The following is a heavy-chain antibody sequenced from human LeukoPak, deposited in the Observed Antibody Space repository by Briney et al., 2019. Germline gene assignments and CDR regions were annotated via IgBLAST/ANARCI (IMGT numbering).Heavy chain of an antibody. CDR2: IYYSGST. D-gene: IGHD5-18*01. CDR1: GGSISSYY. V-gene: IGHV4-59*08. CDR3: ARQDTAMVRGIHWYFDL. J-gene: IGHJ2*01. Sequence: SETLSLTCTVSGGSISSYYWSWIRQPPGKGLEWIGYIYYSGSTNYNPSLKSRVTISVDTSKNQFSLKLSSVTAADTAVYYCARQDTAMVRGIHWYFDLWGRGTLVTVSS.